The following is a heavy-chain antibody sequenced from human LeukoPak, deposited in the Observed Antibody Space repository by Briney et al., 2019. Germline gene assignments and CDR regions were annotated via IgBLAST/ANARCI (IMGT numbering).Heavy chain of an antibody. D-gene: IGHD1-7*01. CDR2: INHSGST. CDR3: ARGFRNYVYYYYYYMDV. V-gene: IGHV4-34*01. Sequence: SETLSLTCTVSGASISSYYRSWLRQPPGKGLEWIGEINHSGSTNYNPSLKSRVTISVDTSKNQFSLKLSSVTAADTAVYYCARGFRNYVYYYYYYMDVWGKGTTVTVSS. J-gene: IGHJ6*03. CDR1: GASISSYY.